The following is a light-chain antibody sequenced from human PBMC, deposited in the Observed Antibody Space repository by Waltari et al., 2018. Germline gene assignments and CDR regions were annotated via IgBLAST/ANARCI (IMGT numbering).Light chain of an antibody. CDR2: EGS. V-gene: IGLV2-23*01. J-gene: IGLJ3*02. CDR3: CSYAGAV. CDR1: TSGVGRYNL. Sequence: QSALTQPASVSGSPGPSITIPCTGPTSGVGRYNLVSWYQQHPGKAPKLMIYEGSKRPSGVSNRFSGSKSGNTASLTISGLQAEDEADYYCCSYAGAVFGGGTKLTIL.